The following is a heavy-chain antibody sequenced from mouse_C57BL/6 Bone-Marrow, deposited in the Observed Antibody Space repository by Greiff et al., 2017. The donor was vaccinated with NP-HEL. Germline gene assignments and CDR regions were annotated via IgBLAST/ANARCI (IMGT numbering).Heavy chain of an antibody. Sequence: EVQGVESGGGLVQPKGSLKLSCAASGFSFNTYAMNWVRQAPGKGLEWVARIRSKSNNYATYYADSVKDRFTIARDDSESMLYLQMNNLKTEDTAMYYCVANGNYAMDYWGQGTSVTVSS. CDR3: VANGNYAMDY. CDR1: GFSFNTYA. CDR2: IRSKSNNYAT. V-gene: IGHV10-1*01. J-gene: IGHJ4*01. D-gene: IGHD2-1*01.